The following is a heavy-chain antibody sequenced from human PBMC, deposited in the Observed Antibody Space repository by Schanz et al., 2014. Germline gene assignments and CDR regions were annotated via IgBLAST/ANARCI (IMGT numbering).Heavy chain of an antibody. CDR2: ISGYNGDT. D-gene: IGHD3-9*01. CDR1: GYTFNNHG. V-gene: IGHV1-18*01. Sequence: QVQLVQSGAEVKKPGASVRVSCKASGYTFNNHGISWVRQAPGQGLEWMGWISGYNGDTNYAPKFQDRVTMTTDTSTGITSLELRNLKSDDTAVYYCARETTIITGGAFDVWGQGTMVTVSS. CDR3: ARETTIITGGAFDV. J-gene: IGHJ3*01.